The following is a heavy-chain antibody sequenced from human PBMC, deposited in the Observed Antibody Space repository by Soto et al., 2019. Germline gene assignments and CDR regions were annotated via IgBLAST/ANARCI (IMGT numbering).Heavy chain of an antibody. CDR1: GGSISSYY. V-gene: IGHV4-59*01. J-gene: IGHJ6*03. Sequence: SETLSLTCTVSGGSISSYYWSWIRQPPGKGLEWIGYIYYSGSTNYNPSLKSRVTISVDTSKNQFSLKLSSVTAADTAVYYCARVGGSYRYRNYSMDVWGTATTLTVSS. CDR3: ARVGGSYRYRNYSMDV. CDR2: IYYSGST. D-gene: IGHD3-16*02.